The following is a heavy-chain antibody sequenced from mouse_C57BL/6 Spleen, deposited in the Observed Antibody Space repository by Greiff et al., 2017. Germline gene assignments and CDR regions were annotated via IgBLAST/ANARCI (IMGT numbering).Heavy chain of an antibody. V-gene: IGHV1-4*01. CDR1: GYTFTSYT. CDR3: SPITTVVAHFDY. D-gene: IGHD1-1*01. Sequence: QVQLQQSGAELARPGASVKMSCKASGYTFTSYTMHWVKQRPGQGLEWIGYINPSSGYTKYNQKFKDKATLTADKSSSTAYMQLSRLTSEDSAVYFCSPITTVVAHFDYWGQGTTLTVSS. CDR2: INPSSGYT. J-gene: IGHJ2*01.